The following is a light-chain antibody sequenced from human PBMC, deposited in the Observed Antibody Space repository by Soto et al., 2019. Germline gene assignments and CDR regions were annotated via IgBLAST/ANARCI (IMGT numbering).Light chain of an antibody. CDR3: QKYNSAPLT. V-gene: IGKV3-11*01. Sequence: EVVLTQSPATLSLSPGERATLSCRASESVNNYLAWYQQKPGQAPRLLIYDASNRATGIPARFSGSGSGTDFTLTISSLEPEDFAVYYCQKYNSAPLTFGGGTKVEIK. CDR1: ESVNNY. J-gene: IGKJ4*01. CDR2: DAS.